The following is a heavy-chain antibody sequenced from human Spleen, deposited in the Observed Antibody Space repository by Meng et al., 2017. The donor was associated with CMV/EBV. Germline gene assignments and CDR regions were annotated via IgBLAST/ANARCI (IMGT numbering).Heavy chain of an antibody. CDR1: YY. V-gene: IGHV4-34*01. CDR3: ARGLGPKYYDFWSGYYIVGRWFDP. Sequence: YYCSWIRQTPGKGLEWLGEINHSGSTNYNPSLKSRVTISVDTSKNQFSLKLSSVTAADTAVYYCARGLGPKYYDFWSGYYIVGRWFDPWGQGTLVTVSS. D-gene: IGHD3-3*01. J-gene: IGHJ5*02. CDR2: INHSGST.